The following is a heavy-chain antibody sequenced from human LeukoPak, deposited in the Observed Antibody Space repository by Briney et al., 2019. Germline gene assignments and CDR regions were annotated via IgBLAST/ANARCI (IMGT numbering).Heavy chain of an antibody. Sequence: GGSLRLSCAASGFTFSTYWMSWVRQAPGKGLEWVANIKQGGSEKDYVDSVKGRFTISRDNAKNSLYLQMNSLRAEDTAVYYCARVGLAGWYFDLWGRGTLVIVSS. CDR2: IKQGGSEK. CDR3: ARVGLAGWYFDL. CDR1: GFTFSTYW. J-gene: IGHJ2*01. D-gene: IGHD3/OR15-3a*01. V-gene: IGHV3-7*01.